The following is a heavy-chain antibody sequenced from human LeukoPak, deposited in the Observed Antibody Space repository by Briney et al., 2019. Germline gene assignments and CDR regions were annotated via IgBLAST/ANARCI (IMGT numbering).Heavy chain of an antibody. V-gene: IGHV3-23*01. CDR2: VTGSGGNT. J-gene: IGHJ6*02. CDR1: GFTFSNYA. Sequence: PGGSLRLSCVVSGFTFSNYAMSWVRQAPGKGLEWVSGVTGSGGNTYYADSVKGRFTLSRDNSKNTLDLQMNSLRAEDTAVYYCTRDWRKAGMDVWGQGTTVTVSS. D-gene: IGHD1-1*01. CDR3: TRDWRKAGMDV.